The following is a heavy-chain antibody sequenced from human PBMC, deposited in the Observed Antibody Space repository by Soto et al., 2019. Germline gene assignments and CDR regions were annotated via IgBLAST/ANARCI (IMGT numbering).Heavy chain of an antibody. D-gene: IGHD2-2*01. CDR2: IYHSGST. J-gene: IGHJ5*02. CDR1: GGSISSGGYS. Sequence: LQLQESGSGLVKPSQTLSLTCAVSGGSISSGGYSWSWIRQPPGKGLEWIGSIYHSGSTYYNPALKSRVSISVDRSTNQFSLKLSSVTAADTAVYYCARVPDRWGQGTLVTVSS. V-gene: IGHV4-30-2*01. CDR3: ARVPDR.